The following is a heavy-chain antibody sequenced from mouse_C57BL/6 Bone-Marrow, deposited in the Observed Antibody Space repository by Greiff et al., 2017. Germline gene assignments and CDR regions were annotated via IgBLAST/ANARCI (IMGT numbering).Heavy chain of an antibody. Sequence: VQLQQSGAELARPGASVKLSCKASGYTFTSYGISWVKQRTGQGLEWIGEIYPRSGNTYYNEKFKGKATLTADKSSSTAYMALRSLTSEDSSVYFCARDDYDGVYFDYWGQGTTLTVSS. CDR3: ARDDYDGVYFDY. V-gene: IGHV1-81*01. J-gene: IGHJ2*01. CDR2: IYPRSGNT. CDR1: GYTFTSYG. D-gene: IGHD2-4*01.